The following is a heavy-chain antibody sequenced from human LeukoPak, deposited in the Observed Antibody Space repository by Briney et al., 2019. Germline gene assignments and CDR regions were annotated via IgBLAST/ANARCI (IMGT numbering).Heavy chain of an antibody. CDR1: GFTFSSNS. J-gene: IGHJ4*02. CDR3: ARRDFSGNYYVDY. CDR2: ITSSSTYI. Sequence: PGGSLRLSCATSGFTFSSNSMNWVRQAPGKGLEWVSSITSSSTYIYYADSVKGRFTISRDNAKNSLYLQMNSLRAEDTAVYYCARRDFSGNYYVDYWGQGTLVTVSS. D-gene: IGHD1-26*01. V-gene: IGHV3-21*01.